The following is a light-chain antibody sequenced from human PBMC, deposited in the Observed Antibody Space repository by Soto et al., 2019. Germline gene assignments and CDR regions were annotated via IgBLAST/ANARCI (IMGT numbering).Light chain of an antibody. V-gene: IGKV3-11*01. Sequence: EIVLTQSPATLSLSPGEGATLSCRASQYVSNYLAWYQQRPGQAPRLLIYDTSNRATGVPARFSGSGSGTDFSRPISSLEPEDFAIYYCQQRASWPLTFGGGTKVEIK. CDR1: QYVSNY. J-gene: IGKJ4*01. CDR3: QQRASWPLT. CDR2: DTS.